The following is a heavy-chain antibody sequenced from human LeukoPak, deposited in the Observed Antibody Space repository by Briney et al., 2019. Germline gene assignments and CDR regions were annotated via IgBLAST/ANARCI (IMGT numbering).Heavy chain of an antibody. CDR3: ASVGSIAVAGYPFDY. D-gene: IGHD6-19*01. J-gene: IGHJ4*02. CDR1: GYTFTSYY. Sequence: ASVKVSCKASGYTFTSYYMHWVRQAPGQGLEWMGGIIPIFGTANYAQKFQGRVTITADESTSTAYMELSSLRSEDTAVYYCASVGSIAVAGYPFDYWGQGTLVTVSS. CDR2: IIPIFGTA. V-gene: IGHV1-69*13.